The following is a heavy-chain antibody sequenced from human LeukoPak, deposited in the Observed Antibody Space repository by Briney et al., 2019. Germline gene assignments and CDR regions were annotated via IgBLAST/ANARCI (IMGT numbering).Heavy chain of an antibody. CDR3: ARRGLTSEPAGVHGFRIDFDY. V-gene: IGHV5-51*04. Sequence: SLHISGRCSGYRFNSYCICGVRPKPAKGLEWRGIIYSRDSDSRYTPSFEGHVSISGDNPIHTPYLQGSSLEAPDARTYICARRGLTSEPAGVHGFRIDFDYWGEGSVVTVSS. D-gene: IGHD5/OR15-5a*01. CDR2: IYSRDSDS. J-gene: IGHJ4*02. CDR1: GYRFNSYC.